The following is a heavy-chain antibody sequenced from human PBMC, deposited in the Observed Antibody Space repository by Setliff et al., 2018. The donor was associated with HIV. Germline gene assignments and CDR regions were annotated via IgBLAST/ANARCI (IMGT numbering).Heavy chain of an antibody. D-gene: IGHD1-26*01. CDR2: INPNSGAT. CDR1: GYTFSGYY. J-gene: IGHJ4*02. V-gene: IGHV1-2*02. Sequence: ASVKVSCKTSGYTFSGYYLHWVRRAPGRGLEWMGWINPNSGATNYARNFQGRVTMTRDTSISTAYMDLGSLTSDDTAVYYCALASIVSTARWNHWGRGTLVTVSS. CDR3: ALASIVSTARWNH.